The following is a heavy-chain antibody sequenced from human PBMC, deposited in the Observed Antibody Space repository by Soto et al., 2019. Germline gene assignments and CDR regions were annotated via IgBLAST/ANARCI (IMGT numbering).Heavy chain of an antibody. J-gene: IGHJ6*02. Sequence: GESLKISCKGSGYSFTSYWISWVRQMPGKGLEWMGRIDPSDSYTNYSPSFQGHVTISADKSISTAYLQWSSLKASDTAMYYCARGEYSSSIYYYYGMDVWGQRTTVTVSS. CDR3: ARGEYSSSIYYYYGMDV. V-gene: IGHV5-10-1*01. CDR1: GYSFTSYW. D-gene: IGHD6-6*01. CDR2: IDPSDSYT.